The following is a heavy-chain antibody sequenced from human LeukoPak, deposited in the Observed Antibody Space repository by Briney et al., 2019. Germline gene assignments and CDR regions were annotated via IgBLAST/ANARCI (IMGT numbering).Heavy chain of an antibody. V-gene: IGHV1-58*02. Sequence: SVKVSCKASGSTFTSSAMQWVRQARGQRLEWIGWIVVGSGNTNYAQKFQERVTITRDMSTSTAYMELSSLRSEDTAVYYCTRGHPILRFLEWLPDYFDYWGQGTLVTVSS. CDR1: GSTFTSSA. D-gene: IGHD3-3*01. CDR2: IVVGSGNT. CDR3: TRGHPILRFLEWLPDYFDY. J-gene: IGHJ4*02.